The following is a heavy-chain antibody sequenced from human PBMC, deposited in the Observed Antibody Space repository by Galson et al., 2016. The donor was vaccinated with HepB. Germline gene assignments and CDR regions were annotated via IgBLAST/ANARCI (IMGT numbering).Heavy chain of an antibody. CDR1: EFIFRGYW. Sequence: SLRLSCAVSEFIFRGYWMQWVRQAPGKGLVWVARINGDGTRTVYGDSVKGRFTISRDNAKSTLYLQMNTLRVDDTAMYYCSRDRDFMADTWGPGTLVTISS. CDR2: INGDGTRT. J-gene: IGHJ5*02. V-gene: IGHV3-74*01. CDR3: SRDRDFMADT. D-gene: IGHD5-24*01.